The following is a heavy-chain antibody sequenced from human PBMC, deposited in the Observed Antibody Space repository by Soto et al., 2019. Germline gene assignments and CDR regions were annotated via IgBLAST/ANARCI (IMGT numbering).Heavy chain of an antibody. CDR3: TDPQLESTIMRGE. J-gene: IGHJ4*02. CDR1: GFTFSSYS. Sequence: EVQLVESGGGLVQPGGSLRLSCAASGFTFSSYSMNWVRQAPGKGLEWVSYISSSSSTIYYADSVKGRFTISRDNAKDSLYLQMNSLRAEDTAVYYGTDPQLESTIMRGEWGQGSLVTVSS. D-gene: IGHD6-13*01. CDR2: ISSSSSTI. V-gene: IGHV3-48*01.